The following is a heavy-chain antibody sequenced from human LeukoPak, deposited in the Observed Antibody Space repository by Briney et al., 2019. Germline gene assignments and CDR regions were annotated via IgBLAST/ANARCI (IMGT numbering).Heavy chain of an antibody. J-gene: IGHJ4*02. CDR2: IKRKTDGVTT. CDR3: TTDPDYYDSSGYLFDY. Sequence: PGGSLRLSCAASGFTFSSYWMTWVRQAPGVGLEWVGRIKRKTDGVTTDYAAPVKGRFTISRDDSINTLYLQMNSLKIEDTAVYYCTTDPDYYDSSGYLFDYWGQGTLVTVSS. D-gene: IGHD3-22*01. CDR1: GFTFSSYW. V-gene: IGHV3-15*01.